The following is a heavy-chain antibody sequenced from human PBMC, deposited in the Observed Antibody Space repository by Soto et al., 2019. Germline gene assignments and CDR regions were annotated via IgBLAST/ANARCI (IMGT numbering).Heavy chain of an antibody. CDR2: LSHAGTQA. CDR1: GLTFKNYD. V-gene: IGHV3-30*18. Sequence: GGSLRLSCVASGLTFKNYDMHWVRQTPGKGLEWLALLSHAGTQASYAGSLRGRFTISRDNSKNSLYLQLNRLTTEDTAIYYCVKGYCGTSCPSYDPPKHFDSWGQGTLVTVSS. J-gene: IGHJ4*02. D-gene: IGHD2-21*01. CDR3: VKGYCGTSCPSYDPPKHFDS.